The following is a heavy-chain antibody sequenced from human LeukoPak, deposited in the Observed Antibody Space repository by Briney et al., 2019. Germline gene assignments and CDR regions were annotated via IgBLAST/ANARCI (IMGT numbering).Heavy chain of an antibody. Sequence: ASVKVSCKASGYTFTGYYMHWLRQAPGQGLEWMGWINPNSGGTNYAQKFQGRVTMTRDTSISTAYMELSRPRPGDTAVDYCASDRVGSGSYYYAFESWGQGTMVTVSS. V-gene: IGHV1-2*02. CDR1: GYTFTGYY. J-gene: IGHJ3*02. CDR2: INPNSGGT. CDR3: ASDRVGSGSYYYAFES. D-gene: IGHD1-26*01.